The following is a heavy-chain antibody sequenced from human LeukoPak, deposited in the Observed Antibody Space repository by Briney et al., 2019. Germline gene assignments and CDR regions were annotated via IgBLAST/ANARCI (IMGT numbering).Heavy chain of an antibody. CDR3: ARRPFRGVIQY. Sequence: SETLSLTCAVYGGSFSGYYWSWIRQPPGKWLEWIGEINHSGSTNYNPSLKSRVTISVDTSKNQFSLKLSSVTAADTAVYYCARRPFRGVIQYWGQGTLVTVSS. V-gene: IGHV4-34*01. CDR1: GGSFSGYY. J-gene: IGHJ4*02. D-gene: IGHD3-10*01. CDR2: INHSGST.